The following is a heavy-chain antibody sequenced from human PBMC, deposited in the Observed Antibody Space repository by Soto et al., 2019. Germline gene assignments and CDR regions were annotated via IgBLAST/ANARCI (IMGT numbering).Heavy chain of an antibody. CDR3: ARDLAACDH. V-gene: IGHV1-46*01. CDR2: INPTSGST. Sequence: QVQLVQSGAEVKKPGASVKVSCKASGYTFTNYYIHWVRQAPGQGLEWMGIINPTSGSTNYAQKFQGRVTLTYDTSTTTVYMGLSGLRSEDTAVLYCARDLAACDHWGQGTLVTVSS. J-gene: IGHJ4*02. CDR1: GYTFTNYY. D-gene: IGHD6-13*01.